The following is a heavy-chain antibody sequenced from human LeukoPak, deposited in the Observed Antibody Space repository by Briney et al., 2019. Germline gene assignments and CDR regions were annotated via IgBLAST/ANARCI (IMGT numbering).Heavy chain of an antibody. CDR3: ARDLEYYDSSGYENFDY. J-gene: IGHJ4*02. CDR1: GGTFSSYT. CDR2: IIPILGIA. D-gene: IGHD3-22*01. V-gene: IGHV1-69*04. Sequence: GASVKVSCKASGGTFSSYTISWVRQAPGQGLEWMGRIIPILGIANYAQKFQGRVTITADKSTSTAYMELSSLRSDDTAVYYCARDLEYYDSSGYENFDYWGQGTLVTVSS.